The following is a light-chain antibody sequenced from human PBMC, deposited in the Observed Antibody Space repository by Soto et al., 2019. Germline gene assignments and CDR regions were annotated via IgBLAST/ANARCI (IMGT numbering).Light chain of an antibody. CDR3: SSYTSSSTSTDVV. CDR2: DVS. CDR1: SSDVGGYNY. Sequence: QSVLTQPASVSGSPGQSITISCTGTSSDVGGYNYVSWYQQHPGKAPKLMIYDVSNRPSGVSNRFSGSKSGSTASLTISGLQAEDEADYYCSSYTSSSTSTDVVFGGGTKLTVL. V-gene: IGLV2-14*01. J-gene: IGLJ2*01.